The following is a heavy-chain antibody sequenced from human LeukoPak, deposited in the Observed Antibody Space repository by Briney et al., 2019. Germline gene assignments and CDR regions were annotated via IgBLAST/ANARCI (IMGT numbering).Heavy chain of an antibody. J-gene: IGHJ4*02. D-gene: IGHD2-15*01. CDR3: ARDRDCGDGGCYPHFDY. Sequence: GGSLRLSCAASGFTFSSNWMSWARQAPGKGLEWVANIRPDGSDKYYMDSVKGRFTISRDNAKNSLSLQMNSLRVEDTAVYYCARDRDCGDGGCYPHFDYWGQGVRVTVSS. CDR1: GFTFSSNW. CDR2: IRPDGSDK. V-gene: IGHV3-7*01.